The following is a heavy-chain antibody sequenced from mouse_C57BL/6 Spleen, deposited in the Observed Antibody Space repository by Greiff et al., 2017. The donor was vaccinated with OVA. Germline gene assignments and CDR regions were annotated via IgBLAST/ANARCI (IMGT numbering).Heavy chain of an antibody. Sequence: VQLQQSGAELVRPGASVTLSCKASGYTFTDYEMHWVKQTPVHGLEWIGAIDPETGGTAYNQKFKGKATLTADKSSSTAYMELRSLTSEDSAVYYCARQTGTRDWYFDVWGTGTTVTVSS. CDR3: ARQTGTRDWYFDV. CDR2: IDPETGGT. J-gene: IGHJ1*03. D-gene: IGHD4-1*01. V-gene: IGHV1-15*01. CDR1: GYTFTDYE.